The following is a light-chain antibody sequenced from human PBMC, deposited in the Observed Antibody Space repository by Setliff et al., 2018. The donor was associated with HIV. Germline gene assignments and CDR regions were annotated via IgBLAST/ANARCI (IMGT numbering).Light chain of an antibody. CDR1: SSDVGSYNY. J-gene: IGLJ1*01. CDR3: SSFAGSFTSLYV. Sequence: QSALAQPRSVSGSPGQSVTISCTGTSSDVGSYNYVSWYRQHPGKAPQLVIYDVNKRPSGVPDRFSGSKSGNTASLTISGLQAEDEADYYCSSFAGSFTSLYVFGTGTKVTVL. CDR2: DVN. V-gene: IGLV2-11*01.